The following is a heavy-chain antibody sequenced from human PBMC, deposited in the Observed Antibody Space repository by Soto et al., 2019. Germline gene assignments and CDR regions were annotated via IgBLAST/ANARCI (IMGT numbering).Heavy chain of an antibody. Sequence: PSETLSLTCTVSGDSINSGGYYWSWIRQHPGKGLEWIGYISYSGSTYYNPSLKSRVTMSVDTSKNHLSLKLSSVTAADTAVYYCARHTLTVYYFDYWGQGTLVTVSS. CDR1: GDSINSGGYY. V-gene: IGHV4-31*03. CDR2: ISYSGST. J-gene: IGHJ4*02. D-gene: IGHD3-16*01. CDR3: ARHTLTVYYFDY.